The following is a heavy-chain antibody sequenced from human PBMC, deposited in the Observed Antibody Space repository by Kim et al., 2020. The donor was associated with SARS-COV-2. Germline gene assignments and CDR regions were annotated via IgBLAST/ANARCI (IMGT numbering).Heavy chain of an antibody. CDR2: ISSSSSYI. CDR1: GFTFSSYS. Sequence: GGSLRLSCAASGFTFSSYSMNWVRQAPGKGLEWVSSISSSSSYIYYADSVKGRLTISRDNAKNSLYLQMNSLRAEDTAVYYWARSRDGRLWEQLEFFYYGIDGWGQGTTVTVSS. V-gene: IGHV3-21*01. J-gene: IGHJ6*02. CDR3: ARSRDGRLWEQLEFFYYGIDG. D-gene: IGHD1-1*01.